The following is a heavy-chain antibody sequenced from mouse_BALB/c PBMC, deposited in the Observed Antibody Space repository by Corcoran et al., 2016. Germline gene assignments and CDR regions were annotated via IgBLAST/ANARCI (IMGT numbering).Heavy chain of an antibody. CDR2: IDPANGNT. CDR3: ARWDWYFDV. CDR1: GFNIKDNY. V-gene: IGHV14-3*02. Sequence: EVQLQQSGAELVKPGASVKLSCTASGFNIKDNYMHWVKQRPEQGLEWIGRIDPANGNTKYDPKFQGKATITADTSSNTAYLQLSSLTSEDTAVYYCARWDWYFDVCGAGTTVTVSS. J-gene: IGHJ1*01.